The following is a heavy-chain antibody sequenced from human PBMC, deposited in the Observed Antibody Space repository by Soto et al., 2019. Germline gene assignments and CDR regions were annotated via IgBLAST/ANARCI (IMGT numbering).Heavy chain of an antibody. CDR1: GYTFSIYA. CDR2: IHAGNGNT. CDR3: ARGVAFLDY. Sequence: GASVKVSCKASGYTFSIYAIHWVRQAPGQGLEWMGWIHAGNGNTKYSQSFQGRVTISRDTSATTAYMELNSLRSGDTAVYYCARGVAFLDYWGQGTLVTVSS. D-gene: IGHD2-15*01. V-gene: IGHV1-3*01. J-gene: IGHJ4*02.